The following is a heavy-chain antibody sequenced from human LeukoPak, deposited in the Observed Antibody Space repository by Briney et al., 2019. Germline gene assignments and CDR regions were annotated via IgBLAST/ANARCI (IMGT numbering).Heavy chain of an antibody. D-gene: IGHD3-22*01. Sequence: PSETLSLTCTVSGGSISSYYWSWIRQPPGKGLEWVGYLYYSGSTNYNPSLKSRVTISVDTSKNQFSLKLSSVTAADTAVYYCARAYSDSSYYYYYYMDVWGKGTTVTVSS. J-gene: IGHJ6*03. V-gene: IGHV4-59*01. CDR1: GGSISSYY. CDR2: LYYSGST. CDR3: ARAYSDSSYYYYYYMDV.